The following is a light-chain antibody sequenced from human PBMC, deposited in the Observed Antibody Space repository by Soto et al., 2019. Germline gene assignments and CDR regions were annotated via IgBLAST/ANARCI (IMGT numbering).Light chain of an antibody. V-gene: IGLV4-69*01. J-gene: IGLJ3*02. CDR3: QTWATGIPWV. Sequence: PVLTQSPSASASLGASVKLTCTLSSGHTSYAIAWHQQQPEKGPRFLMKLNSDGSHSKGDGIPDRFSGSSSGAERYLTISSLQSEDEADYYCQTWATGIPWVFGGGTKLTVL. CDR1: SGHTSYA. CDR2: LNSDGSH.